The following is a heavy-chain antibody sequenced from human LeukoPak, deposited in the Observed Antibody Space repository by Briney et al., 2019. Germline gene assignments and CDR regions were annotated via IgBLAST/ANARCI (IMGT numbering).Heavy chain of an antibody. Sequence: SETLSLTCAVYGGSFSGYYWSWIRQPPGKGLEWIGEINHSGSTNYNPSLKSRVTMSVDTSKNQFSLKLSSVTAADTAVYYCARALRYFDWFPFGGFDPWGQGTLVTVSS. CDR1: GGSFSGYY. V-gene: IGHV4-34*01. J-gene: IGHJ5*02. D-gene: IGHD3-9*01. CDR3: ARALRYFDWFPFGGFDP. CDR2: INHSGST.